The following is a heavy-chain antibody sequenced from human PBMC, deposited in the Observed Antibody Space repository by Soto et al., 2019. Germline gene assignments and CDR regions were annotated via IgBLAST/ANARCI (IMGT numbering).Heavy chain of an antibody. V-gene: IGHV4-34*01. J-gene: IGHJ4*02. CDR2: INDSGST. Sequence: LSLTCAVSGGAFRGYFWSWIRQSPDKGLEWIGEINDSGSTYYNPSFKSRLTISVDTSKSQISLTLTSVTAADSAVYYCQGGDFWGQGTRVTVSS. CDR3: QGGDF. D-gene: IGHD3-16*01. CDR1: GGAFRGYF.